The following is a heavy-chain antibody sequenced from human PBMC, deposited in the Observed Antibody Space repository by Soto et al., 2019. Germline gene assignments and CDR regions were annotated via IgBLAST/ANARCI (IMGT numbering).Heavy chain of an antibody. V-gene: IGHV4-4*07. Sequence: PSETLSLTCTVSGGSISSYYWSWIRQPAGKGLEWIGRIYTSGSTNYNPSLKSRVTMSVDTSKNQFSLKLSSVTAADTAVYYCAREEYYDLWSGYSYFDYWGQGTLVTVSS. CDR3: AREEYYDLWSGYSYFDY. CDR1: GGSISSYY. D-gene: IGHD3-3*01. CDR2: IYTSGST. J-gene: IGHJ4*02.